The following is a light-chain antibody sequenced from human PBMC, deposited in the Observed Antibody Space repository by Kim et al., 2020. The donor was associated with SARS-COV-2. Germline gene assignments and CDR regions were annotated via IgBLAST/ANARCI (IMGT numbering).Light chain of an antibody. CDR1: QSINIW. CDR3: QEYKSDSWT. Sequence: GDRVTITCRASQSINIWLAWYQQKPGKAHNLLIYLESGVPSRFSGSGSGTQFTLTINSLQPDDFATYYCQEYKSDSWTFGQGTKVDIK. J-gene: IGKJ1*01. V-gene: IGKV1-5*01.